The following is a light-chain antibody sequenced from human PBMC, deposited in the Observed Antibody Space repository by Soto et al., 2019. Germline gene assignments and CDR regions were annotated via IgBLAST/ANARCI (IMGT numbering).Light chain of an antibody. Sequence: EIVLTQSPGPLSLSPGEGATLSCRASQSVRSTYLAWYQQKPGQAPRLLNDGASNRATGIPDSLSGSGSAPDFTPTISRLEPEDVAVYYRQQYGNSGRFGQGTKGE. CDR3: QQYGNSGR. CDR2: GAS. V-gene: IGKV3-20*01. J-gene: IGKJ1*01. CDR1: QSVRSTY.